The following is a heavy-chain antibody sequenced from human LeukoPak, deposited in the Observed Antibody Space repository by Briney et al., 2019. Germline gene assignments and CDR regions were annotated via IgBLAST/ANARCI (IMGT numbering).Heavy chain of an antibody. CDR2: ISGSGGST. D-gene: IGHD3-9*01. CDR1: GFTFSSYA. CDR3: AKDPLQVLRYFDWPHFADAFDI. Sequence: PGGSLRLSCAASGFTFSSYAMSWVRQAPGKGLEWVSAISGSGGSTYYADSVKGRFTISRDKSKNTLYLQMNSLRAEDTAVYYCAKDPLQVLRYFDWPHFADAFDIWGQGTMVTVSS. J-gene: IGHJ3*02. V-gene: IGHV3-23*01.